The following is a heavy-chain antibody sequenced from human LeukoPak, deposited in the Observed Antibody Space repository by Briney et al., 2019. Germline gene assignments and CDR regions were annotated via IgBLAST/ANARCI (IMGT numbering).Heavy chain of an antibody. CDR1: GGTFSSYA. V-gene: IGHV1-69*05. D-gene: IGHD3-22*01. J-gene: IGHJ5*02. Sequence: ASVKVSCKASGGTFSSYAISWVRQAPGQGLEWMGRIIPIFGTANYAQKFQGRVTITTDESTSTAYMGLSSLRSEDTAVYYCARDVIVVGHHFDPWGQGTLVTVSS. CDR3: ARDVIVVGHHFDP. CDR2: IIPIFGTA.